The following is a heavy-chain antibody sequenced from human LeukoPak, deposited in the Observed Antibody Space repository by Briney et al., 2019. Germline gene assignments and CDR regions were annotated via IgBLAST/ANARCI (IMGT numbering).Heavy chain of an antibody. CDR1: GFTFDDYA. D-gene: IGHD5-24*01. J-gene: IGHJ4*02. V-gene: IGHV3-9*01. Sequence: GGSLRLSCAASGFTFDDYAMHWVRQAPGKGLEWVSGISWNSGSIGFADSVKGRFTISRDNAKNSLYLQMNSLRAEDTALYYCAKGVEMATINYDYFDYWGQGSLVTVSS. CDR2: ISWNSGSI. CDR3: AKGVEMATINYDYFDY.